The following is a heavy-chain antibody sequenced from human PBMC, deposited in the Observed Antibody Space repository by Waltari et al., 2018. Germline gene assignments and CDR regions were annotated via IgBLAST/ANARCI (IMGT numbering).Heavy chain of an antibody. CDR1: GGTFSSYA. CDR2: TIPSCGTA. J-gene: IGHJ4*02. Sequence: QVQLVQSGAEVKKPGSSVKVSCKASGGTFSSYAISWVRQAPGQGLEWMGGTIPSCGTANYAQKCQGRVTITADESTSTAYMELGSLRSEDTAVYYCARALVGSSGGKYYFDYWGQGTLVTVSS. D-gene: IGHD6-19*01. V-gene: IGHV1-69*01. CDR3: ARALVGSSGGKYYFDY.